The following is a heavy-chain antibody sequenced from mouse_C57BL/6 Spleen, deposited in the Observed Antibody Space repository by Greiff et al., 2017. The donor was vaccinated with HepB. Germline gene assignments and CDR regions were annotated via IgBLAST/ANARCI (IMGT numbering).Heavy chain of an antibody. J-gene: IGHJ3*01. D-gene: IGHD2-3*01. CDR2: IDPETGGT. CDR3: TNYDGCWFAY. V-gene: IGHV1-15*01. CDR1: GYTFTDYE. Sequence: VQLQESGAELVRPGASVTLSCKASGYTFTDYEMHWVKQTPVHGLEWIGAIDPETGGTAYNQKFKGKAILTADKSSSTAYMELRSLTSEDSAVYYCTNYDGCWFAYWGQGTLVTVSA.